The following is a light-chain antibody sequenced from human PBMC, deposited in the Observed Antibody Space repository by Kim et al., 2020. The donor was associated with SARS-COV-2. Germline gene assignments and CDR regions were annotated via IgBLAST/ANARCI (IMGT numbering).Light chain of an antibody. CDR3: QQYGGSPLYT. CDR2: SGS. CDR1: QSVSSSN. J-gene: IGKJ2*01. Sequence: EIVLTQSPGTLSLSPGERATLSCRASQSVSSSNLAWYQQKPGQAPRLLFYSGSSRATGIPDRFSASGSGTDFTLTISRLEPEDFAVYYCQQYGGSPLYTFGQGTKLEI. V-gene: IGKV3-20*01.